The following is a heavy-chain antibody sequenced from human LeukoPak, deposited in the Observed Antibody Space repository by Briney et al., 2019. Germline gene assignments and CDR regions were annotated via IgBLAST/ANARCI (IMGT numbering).Heavy chain of an antibody. D-gene: IGHD2-15*01. CDR2: IYYSGST. Sequence: PSETLSLTCTVSGGSISSYYWSWIRQPPGKGLEWIGYIYYSGSTNYNPSLKSRVTISVDTSKNQFSLKLSSVTAADTAVYYCARGQDYSNWFDPWGQGILVTVSS. CDR3: ARGQDYSNWFDP. V-gene: IGHV4-59*08. J-gene: IGHJ5*02. CDR1: GGSISSYY.